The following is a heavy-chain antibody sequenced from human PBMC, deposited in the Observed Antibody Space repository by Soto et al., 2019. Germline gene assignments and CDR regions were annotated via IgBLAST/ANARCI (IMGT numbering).Heavy chain of an antibody. V-gene: IGHV1-18*01. J-gene: IGHJ6*02. CDR2: ISAYHGNT. CDR3: ASRYCSSNSCPRSVGGYYYYYGMDV. CDR1: GYTFTSYG. Sequence: QVQLVQSGAEVKKPGASVKVSCKASGYTFTSYGISWVRQAPGQGLEWMGWISAYHGNTNYVQKLQGRVTMTTKTYTSKAYGELRSMRADDTAVYYCASRYCSSNSCPRSVGGYYYYYGMDVWGQGTTVTVSS. D-gene: IGHD2-2*01.